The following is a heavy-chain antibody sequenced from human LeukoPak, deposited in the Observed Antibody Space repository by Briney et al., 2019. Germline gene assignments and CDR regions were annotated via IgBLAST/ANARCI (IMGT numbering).Heavy chain of an antibody. CDR3: ALGLRYCSSTSCYPYAFDI. Sequence: GGSLRLSCAASGFTFSSYAMSWVRQAPGKGLEWVSGISGSGGSTYYADSVKGRFTISRDNSKNTLYVQMNSLRAEDTAVYYCALGLRYCSSTSCYPYAFDIWGQGTVVTVSS. J-gene: IGHJ3*02. CDR2: ISGSGGST. CDR1: GFTFSSYA. D-gene: IGHD2-2*01. V-gene: IGHV3-23*01.